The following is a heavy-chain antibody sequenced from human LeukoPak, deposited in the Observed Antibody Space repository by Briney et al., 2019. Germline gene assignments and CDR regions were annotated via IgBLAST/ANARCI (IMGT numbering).Heavy chain of an antibody. CDR3: ARKSISGSYPYYYYYYGMDV. D-gene: IGHD3-10*01. Sequence: PSETLSLTCAVYGGSFSGYYWGWIRQPPGKGLEWIGEINHSGSTNYNPSLKSRVTISVDTSKNQFSLKLSSVTAADTAVYYCARKSISGSYPYYYYYYGMDVWGQGTTVTVSS. J-gene: IGHJ6*02. CDR1: GGSFSGYY. V-gene: IGHV4-34*01. CDR2: INHSGST.